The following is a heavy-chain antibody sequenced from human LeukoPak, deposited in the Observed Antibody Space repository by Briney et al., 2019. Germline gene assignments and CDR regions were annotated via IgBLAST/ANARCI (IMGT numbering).Heavy chain of an antibody. CDR1: GYTFTSYD. D-gene: IGHD6-13*01. J-gene: IGHJ4*02. V-gene: IGHV1-8*01. Sequence: ASVKVSCKTSGYTFTSYDINWVRQATGQGLGWMGWMNPNSGNTAYAQKFQGRVTITRNTSISTAYMELSSLRSEDTAVYYCAAYLMSISWYREGDYFDYWGQGSLVTVSS. CDR2: MNPNSGNT. CDR3: AAYLMSISWYREGDYFDY.